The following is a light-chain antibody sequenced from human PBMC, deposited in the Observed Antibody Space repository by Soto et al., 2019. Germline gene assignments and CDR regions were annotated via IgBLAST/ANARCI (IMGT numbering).Light chain of an antibody. CDR1: QGISSY. Sequence: AIRMTQSPSSFSASTGDRVTITCRASQGISSYLAWYQQKPGKAPKLLIFAASTLQNGVPSRFSGSGSGTEFTVTITSLQPEDFATYYCQQRKSYPITFGQGTRLEIK. J-gene: IGKJ5*01. V-gene: IGKV1-8*01. CDR3: QQRKSYPIT. CDR2: AAS.